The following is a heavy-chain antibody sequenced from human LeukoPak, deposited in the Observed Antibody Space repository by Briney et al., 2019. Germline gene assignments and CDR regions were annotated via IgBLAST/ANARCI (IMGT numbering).Heavy chain of an antibody. J-gene: IGHJ6*03. CDR2: ISGSGGST. D-gene: IGHD6-6*01. V-gene: IGHV3-23*01. Sequence: GGSLRLSCAASGFTFSSYAMSWVRQAPGKGLEWVSAISGSGGSTYYADSVKGRFTISRDNSKNTLYLQMNSLRAEDTAVYYCAKAFGSIAAHSNYYMDVWGKGTTVTVSS. CDR1: GFTFSSYA. CDR3: AKAFGSIAAHSNYYMDV.